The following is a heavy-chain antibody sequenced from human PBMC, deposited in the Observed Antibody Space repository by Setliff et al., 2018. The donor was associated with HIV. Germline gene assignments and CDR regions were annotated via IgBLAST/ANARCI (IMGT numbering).Heavy chain of an antibody. D-gene: IGHD1-1*01. Sequence: SETLSLTCSVSGRSIDDSYWSWIRQSPGKGLEWIGYIKTSGSTNYNPSLKSRVTISLDTSKNRFSLRLNSVTAADTAIYYCARETQTTGQRWFDPWGQGILVTVSS. J-gene: IGHJ5*02. CDR2: IKTSGST. CDR1: GRSIDDSY. V-gene: IGHV4-4*09. CDR3: ARETQTTGQRWFDP.